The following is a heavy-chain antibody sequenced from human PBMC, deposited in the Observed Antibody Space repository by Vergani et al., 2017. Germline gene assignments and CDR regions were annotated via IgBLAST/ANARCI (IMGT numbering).Heavy chain of an antibody. CDR2: INHSGRT. CDR1: GGSFSGYY. V-gene: IGHV4-34*01. J-gene: IGHJ4*02. D-gene: IGHD3-9*01. CDR3: ARGLSTYDILTGYYNPWVYYFDY. Sequence: QVQLQQWGAGLLKPSETLSLTCAVYGGSFSGYYWSWIRQPPGKGLEWIGEINHSGRTNYNPSLKCRVTISVDTSKNPFSLKLRSVTAADTAVYYCARGLSTYDILTGYYNPWVYYFDYWGQGTLVTVSS.